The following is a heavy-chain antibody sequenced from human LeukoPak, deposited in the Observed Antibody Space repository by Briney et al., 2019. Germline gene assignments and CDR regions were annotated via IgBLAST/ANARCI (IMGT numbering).Heavy chain of an antibody. V-gene: IGHV3-23*01. CDR2: ISGSGGRT. CDR3: ARGLGRELDGAFDI. CDR1: GFTFSSYA. J-gene: IGHJ3*02. D-gene: IGHD3-10*01. Sequence: GGSLRLSCAASGFTFSSYAMSWVRQAPGKGLEWVSAISGSGGRTYYADSVKGRFTISRDNSGNTLYLQMNSLRAEDTAVYYCARGLGRELDGAFDIWGQGTMVTVSS.